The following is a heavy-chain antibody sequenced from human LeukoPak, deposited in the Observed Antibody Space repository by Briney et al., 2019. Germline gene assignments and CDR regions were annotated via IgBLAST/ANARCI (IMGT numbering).Heavy chain of an antibody. D-gene: IGHD5-24*01. CDR3: ARGGDGYNFPSDY. Sequence: SVKVSCKASGGTFSSYAISWVRQAPGQGLEWMGGIIPIFGTANYAQKFQGRVTITADESTSTAYMELSSLRSEDTAVYYCARGGDGYNFPSDYWGQETLVTVSS. J-gene: IGHJ4*02. V-gene: IGHV1-69*13. CDR1: GGTFSSYA. CDR2: IIPIFGTA.